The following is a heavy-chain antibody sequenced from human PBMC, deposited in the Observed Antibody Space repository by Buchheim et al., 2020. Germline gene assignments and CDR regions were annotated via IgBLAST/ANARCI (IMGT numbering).Heavy chain of an antibody. V-gene: IGHV3-30*18. D-gene: IGHD3-3*01. J-gene: IGHJ4*02. CDR2: ISYDGSNK. Sequence: QVQLVESGGGVVQPGRSLRLSCAASGFTFSSYDMHWVRQAPGKGLEWVAVISYDGSNKYYADSVKGRFTISRDNSKNTLYLQKSRLGAEDTAVYYWAKDLSFGDCWSGPFDYWGQGTL. CDR3: AKDLSFGDCWSGPFDY. CDR1: GFTFSSYD.